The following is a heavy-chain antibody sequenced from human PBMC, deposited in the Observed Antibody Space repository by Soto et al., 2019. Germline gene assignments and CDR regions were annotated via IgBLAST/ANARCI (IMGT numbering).Heavy chain of an antibody. CDR3: ARLSQNLDSSRYYLDY. CDR2: IYYSGST. Sequence: PSETLSLTCTVSGGSISSSSYYWGWIRQPPGKGLEWIGSIYYSGSTYYNPSLKSRVTISVDTSKNQFSLKLSSVTAADTAVYYCARLSQNLDSSRYYLDYCGQGSLVTVSS. J-gene: IGHJ4*02. V-gene: IGHV4-39*01. D-gene: IGHD3-22*01. CDR1: GGSISSSSYY.